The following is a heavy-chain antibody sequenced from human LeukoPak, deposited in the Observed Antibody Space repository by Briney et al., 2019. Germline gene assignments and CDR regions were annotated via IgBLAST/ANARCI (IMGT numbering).Heavy chain of an antibody. CDR3: ARGSSLGHRNWFDP. V-gene: IGHV3-30*04. D-gene: IGHD1-26*01. Sequence: PGGSLRLSCAASGFTFSSYAMHWVRQAPGKGLEWVAVISYDGSNKYYADSVKGRFTISRDNSKNTLYLQMNSLRAEDTAVYYCARGSSLGHRNWFDPWGQGTLVTVSS. CDR2: ISYDGSNK. J-gene: IGHJ5*02. CDR1: GFTFSSYA.